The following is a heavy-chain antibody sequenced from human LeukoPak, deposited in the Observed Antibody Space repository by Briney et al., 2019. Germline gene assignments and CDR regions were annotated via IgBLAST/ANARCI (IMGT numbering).Heavy chain of an antibody. CDR1: GFTVTDYA. D-gene: IGHD3-22*01. CDR3: AKDHEHYLDSSGYHFDY. J-gene: IGHJ4*02. CDR2: ISASGGMT. Sequence: PGGSLRLSCAASGFTVTDYAMTWVRQAPGKGLEWVSSISASGGMTYYAESVKGRFTISRDNSKNTLYLQMNSLRAEDTAVYYCAKDHEHYLDSSGYHFDYWGQGTLVTVSS. V-gene: IGHV3-23*01.